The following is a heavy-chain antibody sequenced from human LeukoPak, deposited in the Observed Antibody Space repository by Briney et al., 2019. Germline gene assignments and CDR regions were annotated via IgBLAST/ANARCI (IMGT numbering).Heavy chain of an antibody. CDR3: ARESGSLYYDSSGYPHYYYGMDV. D-gene: IGHD3-22*01. CDR1: GFTFSSYA. V-gene: IGHV3-30-3*01. Sequence: PGGSLRLSCAASGFTFSSYAMHWVRQAPGKGLEWVAVISYDGSNKYYADSVKGRFTISRDNSKNTLYLQMNSLRAEDTAVYYCARESGSLYYDSSGYPHYYYGMDVWGQGTTVTVSS. CDR2: ISYDGSNK. J-gene: IGHJ6*02.